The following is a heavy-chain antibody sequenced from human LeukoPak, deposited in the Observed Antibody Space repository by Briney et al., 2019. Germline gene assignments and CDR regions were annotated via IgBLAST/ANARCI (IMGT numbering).Heavy chain of an antibody. D-gene: IGHD3-9*01. Sequence: GGSLGLSCAASGFTFSSYSMNWVRQAPGKGLEWVSSISSSSSYIYYADSVKGRFTISRDNAKNSLYLQMNRQRAEDTAVYYCARDLTYYDILTGFDYWGQGPLVTVSS. V-gene: IGHV3-21*01. CDR2: ISSSSSYI. J-gene: IGHJ4*02. CDR3: ARDLTYYDILTGFDY. CDR1: GFTFSSYS.